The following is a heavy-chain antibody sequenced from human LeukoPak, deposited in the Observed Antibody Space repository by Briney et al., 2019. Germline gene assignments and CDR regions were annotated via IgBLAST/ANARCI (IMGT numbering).Heavy chain of an antibody. D-gene: IGHD6-13*01. CDR1: GGSISNYY. V-gene: IGHV4-59*01. Sequence: SETLSLTCTVSGGSISNYYWSWIRQPPGKGLEWIGYIYYIGSTNYNPSLKSRVTISVDTSKNQFSLKLTSVTAADTAMFYCARGPIPAAGRYCYGMDVWGQGTTVTVSS. CDR2: IYYIGST. J-gene: IGHJ6*02. CDR3: ARGPIPAAGRYCYGMDV.